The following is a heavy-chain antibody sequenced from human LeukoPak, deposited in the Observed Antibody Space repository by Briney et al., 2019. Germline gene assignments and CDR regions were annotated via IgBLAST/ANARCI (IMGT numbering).Heavy chain of an antibody. CDR3: ARDRHDILTGYSWFDP. CDR2: IYYSGST. CDR1: GGSISSYY. Sequence: NPSETLSLTCTLSGGSISSYYWSWIRQPPGKGLEWIGYIYYSGSTNYNPSLKSRVTISVDTSKNQFSLKLSSVTAADTAVYYCARDRHDILTGYSWFDPWGQGTLVTVSS. J-gene: IGHJ5*02. D-gene: IGHD3-9*01. V-gene: IGHV4-59*01.